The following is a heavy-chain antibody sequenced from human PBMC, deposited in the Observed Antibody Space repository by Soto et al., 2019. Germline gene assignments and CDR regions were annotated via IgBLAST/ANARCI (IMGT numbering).Heavy chain of an antibody. V-gene: IGHV3-30*04. D-gene: IGHD3-10*01. J-gene: IGHJ4*02. Sequence: GGSLRLCCAASGFTFSNYTMHWVRQAPGKGLEWVALISYDEIDKYFADAVKGRFTISRDNSKNTLYLQMDSLRAEDTAVYYCAGRSGSSDYWGRGTVVTVSS. CDR2: ISYDEIDK. CDR3: AGRSGSSDY. CDR1: GFTFSNYT.